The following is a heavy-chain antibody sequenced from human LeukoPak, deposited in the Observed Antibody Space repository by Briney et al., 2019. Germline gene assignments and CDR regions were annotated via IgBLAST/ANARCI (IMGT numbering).Heavy chain of an antibody. D-gene: IGHD2-2*01. CDR1: GGSFSGYY. CDR3: ARGGGRTQLGYCSSTSCKPFDY. J-gene: IGHJ4*02. CDR2: INHSGST. V-gene: IGHV4-34*01. Sequence: SETLSLTCAVYGGSFSGYYWSWIRQPPGKGLEWIGDINHSGSTNYNPSLKSRVTISVDTSKNQSSLKLSSVTAADTAVYYCARGGGRTQLGYCSSTSCKPFDYWGQGTLVTVSS.